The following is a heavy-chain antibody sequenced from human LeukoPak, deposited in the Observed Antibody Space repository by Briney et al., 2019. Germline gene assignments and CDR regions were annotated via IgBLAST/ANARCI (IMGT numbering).Heavy chain of an antibody. CDR1: GFTFNNYG. Sequence: PGGSLRLSCAASGFTFNNYGMHWVRQAPGKGLEWVTFIRFDGRNKYYADSVKGRFTISRDNSKNTLNLQMNSLRTEDTAVYYCAKGGEYDILTGHRRSRLLGDYWGQGTLVTVSS. CDR2: IRFDGRNK. J-gene: IGHJ4*02. V-gene: IGHV3-30*02. CDR3: AKGGEYDILTGHRRSRLLGDY. D-gene: IGHD3-9*01.